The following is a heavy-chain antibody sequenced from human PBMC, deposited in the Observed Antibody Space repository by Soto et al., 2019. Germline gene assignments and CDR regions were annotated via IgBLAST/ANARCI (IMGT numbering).Heavy chain of an antibody. CDR3: ASEPHDYGDYRNAFDI. D-gene: IGHD4-17*01. Sequence: SETLSLTCTVSVVSISSGDYYCSWIRQPPWKGLEWIGYIYYSGSTYYNPSLKSRVTISVDTSKNQFSLKLSSVTAADTAVYYCASEPHDYGDYRNAFDIWGQATMVNVSS. CDR1: VVSISSGDYY. J-gene: IGHJ3*02. V-gene: IGHV4-30-4*01. CDR2: IYYSGST.